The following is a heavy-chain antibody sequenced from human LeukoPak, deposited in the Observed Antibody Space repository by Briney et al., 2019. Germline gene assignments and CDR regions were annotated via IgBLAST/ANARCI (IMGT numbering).Heavy chain of an antibody. V-gene: IGHV4-39*01. CDR3: ARQILYYGSGSSPDWFDP. J-gene: IGHJ5*02. D-gene: IGHD3-10*01. CDR1: GGSISSSSYY. Sequence: SETLSLTCTVSGGSISSSSYYWGWIRQPPGKGLEWIGSIYYSGSTYYNPSLKSRVTISVDTSENQFSLKLSSVTAADTAVYYCARQILYYGSGSSPDWFDPWGQGTLVTVSS. CDR2: IYYSGST.